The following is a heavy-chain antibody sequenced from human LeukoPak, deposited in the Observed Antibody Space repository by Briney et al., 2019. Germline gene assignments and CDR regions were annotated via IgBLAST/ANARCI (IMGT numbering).Heavy chain of an antibody. D-gene: IGHD2-15*01. CDR3: ARVSRGIAANLCFDY. CDR1: DGSIRSRY. Sequence: SETLSLTCTVSDGSIRSRYWSWIRQPAGKGVEWIGRIYSNGSTNYNPSLKSRVTISLDKFMHQFSLKLTSLTARDRDLYYCARVSRGIAANLCFDYWGQGTLVTVSS. CDR2: IYSNGST. J-gene: IGHJ4*02. V-gene: IGHV4-4*07.